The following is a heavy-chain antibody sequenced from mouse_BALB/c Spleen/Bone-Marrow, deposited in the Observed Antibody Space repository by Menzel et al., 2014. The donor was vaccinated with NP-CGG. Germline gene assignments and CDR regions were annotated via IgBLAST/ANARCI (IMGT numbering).Heavy chain of an antibody. D-gene: IGHD1-2*01. CDR1: GYTFTGYA. J-gene: IGHJ2*01. V-gene: IGHV1-67*01. CDR2: ISSYSGNT. CDR3: ASTAGTQYYYFAY. Sequence: VQLQQSGPELVRPGVSVKISCKGFGYTFTGYAIHWVKQSHAKTLEWIGVISSYSGNTNYNQKFKGRATMTVDKSSSTAYMELARLTSEDSAIYYCASTAGTQYYYFAYWGQGTTLTVTS.